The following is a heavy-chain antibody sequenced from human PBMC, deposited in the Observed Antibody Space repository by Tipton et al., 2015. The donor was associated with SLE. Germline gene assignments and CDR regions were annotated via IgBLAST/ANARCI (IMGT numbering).Heavy chain of an antibody. CDR2: INSGGSDT. J-gene: IGHJ5*01. CDR3: ARARGGFRPWFDS. V-gene: IGHV3-74*01. CDR1: GFRFRSYW. D-gene: IGHD3-10*01. Sequence: SLRLSCVASGFRFRSYWMHWVRQAPGKGLMWVSRINSGGSDTNYADSVKGRFTISRDNAKNTLYLQMNNLRGEDTAFYYCARARGGFRPWFDSWGQGTLVTVSS.